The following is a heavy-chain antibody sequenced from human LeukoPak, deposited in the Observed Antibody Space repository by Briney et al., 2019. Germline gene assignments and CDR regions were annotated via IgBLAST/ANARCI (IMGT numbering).Heavy chain of an antibody. Sequence: VASVKVSCKTSGYSFTDYYTHWVRQAPGQGLEWMGWINPNSGGTSSAQKFQGRVTMTRDTSITTVYMEVSWLTSDDTAIYYCARADRLDGGPYLIGPWGQGTLVTVSS. CDR2: INPNSGGT. D-gene: IGHD2-21*01. CDR1: GYSFTDYY. J-gene: IGHJ5*02. V-gene: IGHV1-2*02. CDR3: ARADRLDGGPYLIGP.